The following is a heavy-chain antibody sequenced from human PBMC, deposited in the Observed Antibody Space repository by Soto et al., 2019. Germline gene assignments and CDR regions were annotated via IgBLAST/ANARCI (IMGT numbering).Heavy chain of an antibody. D-gene: IGHD6-19*01. CDR2: IYTGGGT. V-gene: IGHV3-53*01. CDR1: GLTVRSNY. J-gene: IGHJ6*02. CDR3: ARMGQWRVPGDYYYGMDV. Sequence: GGSLRLSCAASGLTVRSNYMNWVRQAPGKGLEWVSLIYTGGGTYYADSVKGRFTVSRDNSKNTLYLQMNSLRAEDTAVYYCARMGQWRVPGDYYYGMDVWGQGTSVTVSS.